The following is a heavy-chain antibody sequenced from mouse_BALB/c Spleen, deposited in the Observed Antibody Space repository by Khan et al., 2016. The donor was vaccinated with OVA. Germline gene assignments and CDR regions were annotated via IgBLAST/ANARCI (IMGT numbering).Heavy chain of an antibody. J-gene: IGHJ2*01. V-gene: IGHV3-8*02. CDR1: GDSITSGY. CDR2: LNYRGYT. CDR3: AGTSYYGNYYFDY. D-gene: IGHD2-10*01. Sequence: EVQLQESGPSLVKPSQTLSLTCSVTGDSITSGYWNWIRKFPGNKLEYMGYLNYRGYTYYNPSLTSRISITRDTSKPQHYLQLNSVTTEDSATYYCAGTSYYGNYYFDYGGHGTTRTVSS.